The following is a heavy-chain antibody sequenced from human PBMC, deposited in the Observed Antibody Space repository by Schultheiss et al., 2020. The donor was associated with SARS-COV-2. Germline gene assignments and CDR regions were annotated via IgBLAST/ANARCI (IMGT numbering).Heavy chain of an antibody. V-gene: IGHV3-30-3*01. D-gene: IGHD3-10*01. CDR2: ISYDGSNK. Sequence: GGSLRLSCAASGFTFSSYAMHWVRQAPGKGLEWVAVISYDGSNKYYADSVKGRFTISRDNSKNTLYLQMNSLRAEDTAVYYCARGEGVISYFDYWGQGTLVTVSS. CDR3: ARGEGVISYFDY. CDR1: GFTFSSYA. J-gene: IGHJ4*02.